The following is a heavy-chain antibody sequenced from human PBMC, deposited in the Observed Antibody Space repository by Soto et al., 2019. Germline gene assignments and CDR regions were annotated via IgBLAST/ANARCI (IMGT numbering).Heavy chain of an antibody. CDR2: ISYDGSNK. J-gene: IGHJ4*02. CDR1: GFTFSSYG. CDR3: AKGTTPGRAAADY. V-gene: IGHV3-30*18. D-gene: IGHD6-13*01. Sequence: QVQLVESGGGVVQPGRSLRLSCAASGFTFSSYGMQWVRQAPVKGLEWVAVISYDGSNKYYADSVKGRFTISRDNYKNTRYLQMNSLRAEDTALYYCAKGTTPGRAAADYWGQGTLVTVSS.